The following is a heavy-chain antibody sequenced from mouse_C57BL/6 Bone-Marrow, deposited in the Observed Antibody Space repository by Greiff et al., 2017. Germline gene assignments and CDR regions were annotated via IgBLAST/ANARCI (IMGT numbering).Heavy chain of an antibody. CDR1: GFNITDDY. CDR3: TTGLLRVDYFDY. CDR2: IDPENGDT. V-gene: IGHV14-4*01. D-gene: IGHD2-3*01. Sequence: VQLQQSGAELVRPGASVKLSCTASGFNITDDYMHWVKQRPEQGLEWIGWIDPENGDTEYTSKFQGKATITADKSSNTAYLQLRSLTSSDTAAYYCTTGLLRVDYFDYWGQGTTLTVSS. J-gene: IGHJ2*01.